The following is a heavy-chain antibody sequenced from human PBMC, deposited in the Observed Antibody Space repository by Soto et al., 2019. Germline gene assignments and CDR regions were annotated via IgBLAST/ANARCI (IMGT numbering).Heavy chain of an antibody. CDR2: INPDGSST. Sequence: EVQLVESGGGLVQPGGSLRLSCAASGFTFSRYWMHWVRQDPGKGLVWVSRINPDGSSTDYGDSVKGRFTISRDNAKNSLELRQNSLRADDTAVYYCAGPYCSGVTWSSPPEYWGQGILVTVSS. CDR3: AGPYCSGVTWSSPPEY. V-gene: IGHV3-74*01. J-gene: IGHJ4*02. CDR1: GFTFSRYW. D-gene: IGHD2-15*01.